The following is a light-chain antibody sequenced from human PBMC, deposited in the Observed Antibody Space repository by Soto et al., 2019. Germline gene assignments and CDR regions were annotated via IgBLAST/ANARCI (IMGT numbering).Light chain of an antibody. V-gene: IGKV2-30*01. CDR1: ESLVYSDGDSY. CDR2: KAS. CDR3: MQATHWPLT. J-gene: IGKJ5*01. Sequence: DVVLTQSPLSLPVTLGQPASISRRSSESLVYSDGDSYLNWFHQRPGQSPRRLIYKASNRASGVPDRFSGSGSGTDFTLKISRVEAEDVGIYYCMQATHWPLTFGQGTRLEIK.